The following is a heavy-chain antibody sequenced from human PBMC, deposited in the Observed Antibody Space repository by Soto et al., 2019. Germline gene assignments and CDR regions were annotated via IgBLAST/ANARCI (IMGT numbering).Heavy chain of an antibody. J-gene: IGHJ4*02. Sequence: PSETLSLTCTVSGGSISSDSYYWGWIRQSPEKGLEWIASIYHSGSTNYNPSLKSRVTISVDKSKNQFSLKLSSVTAADTAVYYCARDTTSLCYGYWGQGTLVTVS. V-gene: IGHV4-39*07. CDR1: GGSISSDSYY. CDR3: ARDTTSLCYGY. CDR2: IYHSGST. D-gene: IGHD2-2*01.